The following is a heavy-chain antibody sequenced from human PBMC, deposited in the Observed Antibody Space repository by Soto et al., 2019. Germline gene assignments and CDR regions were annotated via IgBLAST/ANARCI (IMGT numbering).Heavy chain of an antibody. CDR2: IYYSGST. J-gene: IGHJ5*02. CDR1: GGSISSYY. V-gene: IGHV4-59*01. CDR3: ARAREDDWFDP. Sequence: PSETLALTGTVSGGSISSYYWSGIRQPPGKGLEWIGYIYYSGSTNYNPSLKSRVTISVDTSKNQFSLKLSSVTAADTAVYYCARAREDDWFDPWGQGTLVTVSA.